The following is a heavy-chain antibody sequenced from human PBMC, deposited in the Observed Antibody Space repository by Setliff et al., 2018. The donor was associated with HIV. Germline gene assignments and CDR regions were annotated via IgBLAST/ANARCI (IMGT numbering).Heavy chain of an antibody. V-gene: IGHV4-39*01. CDR1: GGSVDSRDYY. CDR2: IYFNGIT. Sequence: PSETLSLTCAVSGGSVDSRDYYWGWIRQSPGKGLEWIGSIYFNGITHDNPSLKSRVTTSVDTSKNQFSLKLSSVTAADTAIYYCARADSRRGAGYQYMDVWGKGTTVTVSS. J-gene: IGHJ6*03. CDR3: ARADSRRGAGYQYMDV. D-gene: IGHD4-4*01.